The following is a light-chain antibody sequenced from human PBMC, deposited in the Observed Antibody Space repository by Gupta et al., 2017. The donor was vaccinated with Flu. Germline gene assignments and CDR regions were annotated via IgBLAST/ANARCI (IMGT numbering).Light chain of an antibody. CDR1: QSVRNTS. V-gene: IGKV3-20*01. CDR3: QYYGTSLGVT. Sequence: TAILSCRASQSVRNTSLAWYQLKVGQAPRLLIYGAASRAAAIPDRFSGSGSGTDFTLTISRLMPEDIAVYYCQYYGTSLGVTFGPGTKLDIK. CDR2: GAA. J-gene: IGKJ3*01.